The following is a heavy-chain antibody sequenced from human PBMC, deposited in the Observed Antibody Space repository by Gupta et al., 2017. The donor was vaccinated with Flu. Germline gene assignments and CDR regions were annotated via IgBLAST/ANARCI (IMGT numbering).Heavy chain of an antibody. V-gene: IGHV3-21*06. Sequence: VQLVESGGGLVKPGGSLRLSCAASGFTFSGYRMNWVRQAPGMGLEWVSSISIAGSDIYYADSVKGRFTISRDNAKNSLYLQMNSLRAEDTAVYYCTRERGYSYGYSDYWGQGTLVTVSS. CDR1: GFTFSGYR. D-gene: IGHD5-18*01. CDR2: ISIAGSDI. J-gene: IGHJ4*02. CDR3: TRERGYSYGYSDY.